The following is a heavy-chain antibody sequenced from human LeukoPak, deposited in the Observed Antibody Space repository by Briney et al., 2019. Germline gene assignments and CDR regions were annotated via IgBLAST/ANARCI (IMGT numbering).Heavy chain of an antibody. V-gene: IGHV3-53*01. Sequence: GGSLRLSCAASGFTFSNNRMSWVRQAPGRGLEWVSVIYSDVTAYYADSVKGRFTISRDNSKNTVYLQMNSLRAEDTAAYYCARDLSYGDYVWDYWGQGTLVTVSS. CDR1: GFTFSNNR. CDR3: ARDLSYGDYVWDY. CDR2: IYSDVTA. J-gene: IGHJ4*02. D-gene: IGHD4-17*01.